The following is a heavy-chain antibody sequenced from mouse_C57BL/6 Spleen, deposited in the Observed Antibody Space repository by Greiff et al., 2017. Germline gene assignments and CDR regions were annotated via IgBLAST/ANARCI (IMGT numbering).Heavy chain of an antibody. V-gene: IGHV1-26*01. CDR3: ARDAYSSYAMDY. D-gene: IGHD2-5*01. CDR2: INPNNGGT. CDR1: GYTFTDYY. Sequence: VQLQQSGPELVKPGASVKISCKASGYTFTDYYMNWVKQSHGKSLEWIGDINPNNGGTSYNQKFKGKATLTVDKSSSTAYMELRSLTSEDSAVYYCARDAYSSYAMDYWGQGTSVTVSS. J-gene: IGHJ4*01.